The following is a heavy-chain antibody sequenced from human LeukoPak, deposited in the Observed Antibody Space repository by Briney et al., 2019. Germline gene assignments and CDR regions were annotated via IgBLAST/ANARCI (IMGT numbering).Heavy chain of an antibody. Sequence: GGSLRLSCAASGFTFSNYALSWVRQAPGKGLEWVSGIGGGGDTTYYADSVKGRFTISRDNSENTLYLQMNTLRAEDTAVYYCAKGGPCDTSCFYYYYYMDVWGKGTTVTVSS. CDR1: GFTFSNYA. CDR3: AKGGPCDTSCFYYYYYMDV. CDR2: IGGGGDTT. D-gene: IGHD2-2*01. V-gene: IGHV3-23*01. J-gene: IGHJ6*03.